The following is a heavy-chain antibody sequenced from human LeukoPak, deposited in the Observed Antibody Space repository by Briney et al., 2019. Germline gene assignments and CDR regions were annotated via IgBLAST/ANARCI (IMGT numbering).Heavy chain of an antibody. J-gene: IGHJ4*02. Sequence: GGSLRLSCAASGFTSSNAWMSWVRQAPGKGLEWVGRIKSKTDGGTTDYAAPVKGRFTISRDDSKNTLYLQMNSLKTEDTAVYYCTTDFGPIVVVPAARNWGQGTLVTVSS. CDR3: TTDFGPIVVVPAARN. CDR2: IKSKTDGGTT. D-gene: IGHD2-2*01. V-gene: IGHV3-15*01. CDR1: GFTSSNAW.